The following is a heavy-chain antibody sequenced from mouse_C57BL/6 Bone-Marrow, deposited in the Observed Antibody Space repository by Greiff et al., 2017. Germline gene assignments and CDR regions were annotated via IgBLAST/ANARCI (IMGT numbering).Heavy chain of an antibody. CDR2: IDPENGDT. Sequence: EVQLQQSGAELVRPGASVKLSCTASGFNIKDYYMHWVKQRPEQGLEWIGWIDPENGDTEYASKFQGKATITADTASNTAYLQLSSLTSEDAAVYYCTTPDGYYCAMDYWGQGTSVTVSS. J-gene: IGHJ4*01. CDR1: GFNIKDYY. D-gene: IGHD2-3*01. CDR3: TTPDGYYCAMDY. V-gene: IGHV14-4*01.